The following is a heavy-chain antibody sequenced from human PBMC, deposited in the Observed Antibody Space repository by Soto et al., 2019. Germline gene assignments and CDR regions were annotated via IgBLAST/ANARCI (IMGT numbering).Heavy chain of an antibody. CDR3: ARDFLEWEPLSRYCYGMDV. CDR2: IWYDGSNK. CDR1: GFTFSSYG. D-gene: IGHD3-3*01. J-gene: IGHJ6*02. V-gene: IGHV3-33*01. Sequence: QVQLVESGGGVVQPGRSLRLSCAASGFTFSSYGMHWVRQAPGKGLEWVAVIWYDGSNKYYADSVKGRFTISRDNSKNTLYLQMNSLRAEDTAVYYCARDFLEWEPLSRYCYGMDVWGQGTTVTVSS.